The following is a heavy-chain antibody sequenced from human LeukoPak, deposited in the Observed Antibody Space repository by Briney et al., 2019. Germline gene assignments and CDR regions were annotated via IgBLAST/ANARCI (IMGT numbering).Heavy chain of an antibody. CDR3: AELGITMIGGV. D-gene: IGHD3-10*02. Sequence: GGSLRLSCAASGFTFSSYEMNWVRQAPGKGLEWVSYISSSGSTIYYADSVKGRFTISRDNAKNSLYLQMNSLRAEDTAVYYCAELGITMIGGVWGKRTTVTISP. CDR2: ISSSGSTI. J-gene: IGHJ6*04. V-gene: IGHV3-48*03. CDR1: GFTFSSYE.